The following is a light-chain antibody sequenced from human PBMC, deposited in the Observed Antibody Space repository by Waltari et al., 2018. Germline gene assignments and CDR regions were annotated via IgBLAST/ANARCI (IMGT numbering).Light chain of an antibody. J-gene: IGKJ1*01. CDR3: QQYVSKPT. CDR2: GTS. CDR1: DTINSEF. V-gene: IGKV3-20*01. Sequence: IVLTQSPDTLSLSQGETAALSCRASDTINSEFLAWYQHKVGQAPRLLIYGTSTRAAGIPERFRGAGSGRDYTLSIIGLEPEDFAVYYCQQYVSKPTFGPGTKV.